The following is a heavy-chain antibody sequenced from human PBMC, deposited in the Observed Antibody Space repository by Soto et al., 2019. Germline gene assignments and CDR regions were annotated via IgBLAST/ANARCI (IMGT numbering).Heavy chain of an antibody. V-gene: IGHV3-30-3*01. CDR2: ISYDGSNK. CDR3: ARGRSMVRGVTSAFRFDY. CDR1: GFTFSTYA. D-gene: IGHD3-10*01. J-gene: IGHJ4*02. Sequence: QVQLVESGGGVVQPGRSLRLSCAASGFTFSTYAMHWVRQAPGKGLEWVAVISYDGSNKYYADSVKGRFTISRDNSKNTLYLQMYSLRAEDTALYYCARGRSMVRGVTSAFRFDYWGQGTLVTVSS.